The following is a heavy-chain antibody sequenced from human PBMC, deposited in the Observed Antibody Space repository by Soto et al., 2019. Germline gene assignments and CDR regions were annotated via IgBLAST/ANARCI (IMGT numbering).Heavy chain of an antibody. D-gene: IGHD5-12*01. CDR2: INAGNGNT. CDR3: ATPIVAFY. J-gene: IGHJ4*02. V-gene: IGHV1-3*01. CDR1: GYTFTSYA. Sequence: VASVKVSCKASGYTFTSYAIHWVRQAPGQRLEWMGWINAGNGNTKYSQKFQGRVIITRDTSAGTAYMELRSLRSEDTAVYYCATPIVAFYWGQGTLVTSPQ.